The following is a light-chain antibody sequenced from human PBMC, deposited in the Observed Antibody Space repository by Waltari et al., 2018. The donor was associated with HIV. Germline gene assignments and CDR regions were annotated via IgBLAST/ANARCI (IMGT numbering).Light chain of an antibody. CDR3: SSYAGTSNFVL. CDR2: NVS. CDR1: SSVVGAYTY. Sequence: QSALNQPRPMSESPGQSVTISFTGTSSVVGAYTYFSLYQQHPGRAPKFIIYNVSERPSGVPDRFSGSKSGNTASLTISGLQAEDEADYYCSSYAGTSNFVLFGGGTKLTVL. J-gene: IGLJ2*01. V-gene: IGLV2-11*01.